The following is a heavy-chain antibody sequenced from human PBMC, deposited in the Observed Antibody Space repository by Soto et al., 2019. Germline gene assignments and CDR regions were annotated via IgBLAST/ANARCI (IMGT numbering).Heavy chain of an antibody. CDR1: GGTFSSYA. D-gene: IGHD1-7*01. CDR3: ARVGITGTTSYYYGMDV. CDR2: IIPIFGTA. V-gene: IGHV1-69*01. J-gene: IGHJ6*02. Sequence: QVQLVQSGAEVKKPGSSVKVSCKASGGTFSSYAISWVRQAPGQGLEWMGGIIPIFGTANYAQKFQGRVTMTADEYTSTAYMELSSLRSEYTAVYYCARVGITGTTSYYYGMDVWGHGTTVTVSS.